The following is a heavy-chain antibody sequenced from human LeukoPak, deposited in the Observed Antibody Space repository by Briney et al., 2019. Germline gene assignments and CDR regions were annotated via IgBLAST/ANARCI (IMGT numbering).Heavy chain of an antibody. CDR3: ARYDSSGYYDY. CDR2: INHSGST. J-gene: IGHJ4*02. CDR1: GGSFSGYY. V-gene: IGHV4-34*01. D-gene: IGHD3-22*01. Sequence: PSETLSLTCAVYGGSFSGYYWSWIRQPPGKGLEWIGEINHSGSTNYNPSLKSRVTMSVDTSKNQFSLKLSSVTAADTAVYYCARYDSSGYYDYWGQGTLVTVSS.